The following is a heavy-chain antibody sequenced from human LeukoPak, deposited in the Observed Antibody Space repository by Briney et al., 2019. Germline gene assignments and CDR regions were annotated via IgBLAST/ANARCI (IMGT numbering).Heavy chain of an antibody. J-gene: IGHJ6*02. Sequence: PGGSLRLSCAASGFTFSSYGMHWVRQAPGKGLEWVAVIWYGGSNKYYADSVKGRFTISRGNSKNTLYLQMNSLRAEDTAVYYCARDTGSGYYGMDVWGQGTTVTVSS. CDR2: IWYGGSNK. D-gene: IGHD3-10*01. CDR3: ARDTGSGYYGMDV. CDR1: GFTFSSYG. V-gene: IGHV3-33*01.